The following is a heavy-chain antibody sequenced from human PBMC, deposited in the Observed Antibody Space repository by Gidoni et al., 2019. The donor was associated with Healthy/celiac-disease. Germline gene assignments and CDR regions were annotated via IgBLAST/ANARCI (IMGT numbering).Heavy chain of an antibody. CDR3: ARNLNY. V-gene: IGHV3-30-3*01. CDR1: GFTFSSYA. CDR2: ITYDGSNK. J-gene: IGHJ4*02. D-gene: IGHD1-7*01. Sequence: QVQLVESGAGVVQPGRSLGLSCAASGFTFSSYAMHWVRQAPGKGLEWVAVITYDGSNKYYADSVKGRFTSSRDNSKNTLYLQMNSLRAEDTAVYYCARNLNYWGQGTLVTVSS.